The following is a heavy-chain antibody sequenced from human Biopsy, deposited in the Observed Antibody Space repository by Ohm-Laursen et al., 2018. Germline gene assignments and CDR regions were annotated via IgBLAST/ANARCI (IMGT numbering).Heavy chain of an antibody. J-gene: IGHJ4*02. Sequence: ASVKVSCNAPTGTFNSYGIIWVRQAPGQGLEWMGRIIPILRTTTYAPKFQGRVTFTADKSSSTAYLELSSLTSEDTAMFYCAREAIGYQLPCDDWGQGTLVTVSS. V-gene: IGHV1-69*04. CDR1: TGTFNSYG. CDR3: AREAIGYQLPCDD. CDR2: IIPILRTT. D-gene: IGHD2-15*01.